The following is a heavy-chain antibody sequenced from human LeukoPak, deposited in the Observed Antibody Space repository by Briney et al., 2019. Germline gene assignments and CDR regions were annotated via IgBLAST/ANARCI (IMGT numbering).Heavy chain of an antibody. CDR2: IIPIFGTA. CDR1: GGTFSSYA. D-gene: IGHD3-10*01. CDR3: ANSGFRGDNWFDP. V-gene: IGHV1-69*05. J-gene: IGHJ5*02. Sequence: SVKVSCKASGGTFSSYAISWVRQAPGQGLEWMGGIIPIFGTANYAQKFQGRVTMTRDTSTSTVYMELSSLRSEDTAVYYCANSGFRGDNWFDPWGQGTLVTVSS.